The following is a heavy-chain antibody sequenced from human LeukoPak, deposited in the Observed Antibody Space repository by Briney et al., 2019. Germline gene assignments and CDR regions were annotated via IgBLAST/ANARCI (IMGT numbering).Heavy chain of an antibody. CDR3: ATAGNYRFDY. D-gene: IGHD1-7*01. J-gene: IGHJ4*02. Sequence: PGGSLRLSCAASGFTFSNYWVHWVRQAPGKGLVWASRINPDGSTINYADSVKGRFTISRDNAKNTLYLQMNSLRAEDTAVYYCATAGNYRFDYWGQGTLVTVSS. V-gene: IGHV3-74*01. CDR2: INPDGSTI. CDR1: GFTFSNYW.